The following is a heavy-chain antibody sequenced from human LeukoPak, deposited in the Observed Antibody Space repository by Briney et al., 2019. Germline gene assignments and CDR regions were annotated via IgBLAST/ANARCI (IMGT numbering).Heavy chain of an antibody. CDR2: ISGSGGST. J-gene: IGHJ4*02. Sequence: GGSLRLSCAASGFTFSSYAMSWVRQAPGKGLEWVSAISGSGGSTYYADSVKGRFTISRDNSKNTLYLQMNGLRAEDTAVYYCAKDDDIEQLVGYFDYWGQGTLVTVSS. V-gene: IGHV3-23*01. CDR1: GFTFSSYA. D-gene: IGHD6-6*01. CDR3: AKDDDIEQLVGYFDY.